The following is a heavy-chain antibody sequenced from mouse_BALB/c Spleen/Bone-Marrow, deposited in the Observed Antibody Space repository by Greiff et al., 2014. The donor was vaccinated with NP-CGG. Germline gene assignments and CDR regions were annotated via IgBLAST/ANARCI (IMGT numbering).Heavy chain of an antibody. CDR3: ARGNYGSSYGMDY. J-gene: IGHJ4*01. CDR2: IDPENGNT. CDR1: GFNIKDYY. D-gene: IGHD1-1*01. Sequence: EVKVEESGAELVRPGALVKLSCKASGFNIKDYYMHWVKQRPEQGLEWIGWIDPENGNTIYDPKFQGKARITADTSSNTAYLQLSSLTSEDTAVHYCARGNYGSSYGMDYWGQGTSVTASS. V-gene: IGHV14-1*02.